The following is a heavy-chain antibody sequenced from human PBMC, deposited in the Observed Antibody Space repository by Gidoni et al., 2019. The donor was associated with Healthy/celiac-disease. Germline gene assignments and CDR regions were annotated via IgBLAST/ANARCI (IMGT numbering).Heavy chain of an antibody. CDR3: ARGRLYDFWSGYYEDY. J-gene: IGHJ4*02. D-gene: IGHD3-3*01. CDR1: GGSISSYY. V-gene: IGHV4-59*01. Sequence: QVQLQESGPGLVKPPETLSLTCTVSGGSISSYYWSWIRQPPGKGLEWIGYIYYSGSTNYNPSLKSRVTISVDTSKNQFSLKLSSVTAADTAVYYCARGRLYDFWSGYYEDYWGQGTLVTVSS. CDR2: IYYSGST.